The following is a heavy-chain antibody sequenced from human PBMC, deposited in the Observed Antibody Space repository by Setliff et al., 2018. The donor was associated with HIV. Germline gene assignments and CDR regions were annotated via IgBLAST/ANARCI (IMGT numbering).Heavy chain of an antibody. Sequence: SETLSLTCTVSGGSTSSHCWSWIRQSPGKALEWIGYIYASGSIIYNPSLKSRVTMSVDTSKNQFSLTLTSVTATDTAVYYCARHRKDDYFLTAYFDYWGQGKLVTVSS. D-gene: IGHD4-17*01. J-gene: IGHJ4*02. V-gene: IGHV4-59*08. CDR3: ARHRKDDYFLTAYFDY. CDR2: IYASGSI. CDR1: GGSTSSHC.